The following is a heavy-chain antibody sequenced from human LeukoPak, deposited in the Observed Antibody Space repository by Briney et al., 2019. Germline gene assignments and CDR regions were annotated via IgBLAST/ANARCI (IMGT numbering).Heavy chain of an antibody. V-gene: IGHV1-18*01. CDR1: GYAFTSHG. CDR3: ARGSGTWGYFYMDV. Sequence: ASVKVSCKPFGYAFTSHGFTWVRQAPGQGLEWMGWISTYDGKTDYAQNFQGRVTMTIDASTSTAYMEVRSLRSDDTAVYYCARGSGTWGYFYMDVWAKGSTVTVSS. CDR2: ISTYDGKT. J-gene: IGHJ6*03. D-gene: IGHD1-1*01.